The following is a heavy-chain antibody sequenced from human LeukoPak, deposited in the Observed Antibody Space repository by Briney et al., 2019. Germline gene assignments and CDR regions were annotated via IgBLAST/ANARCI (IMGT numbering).Heavy chain of an antibody. J-gene: IGHJ2*01. V-gene: IGHV4-59*08. CDR2: MYSSGKS. Sequence: SETLSLTCTVSGGSIHNNYWSWIRQPPGKGLEWIGSMYSSGKSDYGPSLKNRVTMSIDTSKNQFSLKLTSVTAADTAVYYCTRNPGYFYWYFDLWGRGTLVTVSS. D-gene: IGHD3-9*01. CDR3: TRNPGYFYWYFDL. CDR1: GGSIHNNY.